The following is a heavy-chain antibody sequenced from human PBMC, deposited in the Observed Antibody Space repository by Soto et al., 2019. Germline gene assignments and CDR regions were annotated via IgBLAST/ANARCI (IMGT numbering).Heavy chain of an antibody. CDR2: IVVGSGNT. CDR3: AAMGYDWWRGYDYYYGMDV. J-gene: IGHJ6*02. D-gene: IGHD5-12*01. CDR1: GFTFTSSA. Sequence: ASVKVSCKASGFTFTSSAVQWARQARGQRLEWIGWIVVGSGNTNYAQKFQERVTITRDMSTSTAYMELSSLRSEDTAVYYCAAMGYDWWRGYDYYYGMDVWGQGTTVTVSS. V-gene: IGHV1-58*01.